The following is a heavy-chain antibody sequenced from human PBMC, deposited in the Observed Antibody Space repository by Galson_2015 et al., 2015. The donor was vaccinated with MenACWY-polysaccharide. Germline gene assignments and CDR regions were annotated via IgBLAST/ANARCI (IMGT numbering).Heavy chain of an antibody. CDR3: GRVVGPPAVAVIGTAGRSFDH. Sequence: ETLSLTCSVSGGSISSSSYYWGWIRQPPGKGLEWIGNIDDSGRTYHNPSLRSRVTISTDTSRNQFSLKLSSVTAADTAFYYCGRVVGPPAVAVIGTAGRSFDHWGQGTLVTVSS. D-gene: IGHD6-13*01. CDR2: IDDSGRT. V-gene: IGHV4-39*07. J-gene: IGHJ4*02. CDR1: GGSISSSSYY.